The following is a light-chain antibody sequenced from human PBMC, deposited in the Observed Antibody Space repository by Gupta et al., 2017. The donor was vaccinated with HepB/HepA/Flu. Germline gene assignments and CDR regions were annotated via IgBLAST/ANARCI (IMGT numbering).Light chain of an antibody. Sequence: PGQSITISCTGSNSDVGDYNYVSWYQQHPGKAPKLLIFDVSNRPSGVSNRFSGSKSGNTASLSISGLQTEDEADYYCSSSSSSSTRVFGTGTKVTVL. V-gene: IGLV2-14*04. CDR3: SSSSSSSTRV. CDR1: NSDVGDYNY. CDR2: DVS. J-gene: IGLJ1*01.